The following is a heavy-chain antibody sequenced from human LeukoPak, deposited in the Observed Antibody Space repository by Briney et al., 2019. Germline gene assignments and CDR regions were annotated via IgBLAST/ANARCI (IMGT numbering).Heavy chain of an antibody. CDR1: GYTFTGYY. CDR3: ARAEGYYYGSGSYYLYYFDY. V-gene: IGHV1-2*02. J-gene: IGHJ4*02. D-gene: IGHD3-10*01. CDR2: INPKTGGT. Sequence: ASVKVSCKASGYTFTGYYIHWVRQAPGQGLEWMGWINPKTGGTNYAQKFQGRVTMTKDTSISTAYMDLSRLRSDDTAVYYCARAEGYYYGSGSYYLYYFDYWGQGTLVTVSS.